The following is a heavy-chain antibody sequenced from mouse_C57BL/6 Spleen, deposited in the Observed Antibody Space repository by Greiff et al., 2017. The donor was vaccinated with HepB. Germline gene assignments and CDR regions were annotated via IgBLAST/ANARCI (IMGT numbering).Heavy chain of an antibody. CDR2: ISSGSSTI. V-gene: IGHV5-17*01. J-gene: IGHJ3*01. Sequence: EVQLQESGGGLVKPGGSLKLSCAASGFTFSDYGMHWVRQAPEKGLEWVAYISSGSSTIYYADTVKGRFTISRDNAKNTLILQMTSLRSEDTAMYYCARPFYYDYLSFAYWGQGTLVTVSA. D-gene: IGHD2-4*01. CDR1: GFTFSDYG. CDR3: ARPFYYDYLSFAY.